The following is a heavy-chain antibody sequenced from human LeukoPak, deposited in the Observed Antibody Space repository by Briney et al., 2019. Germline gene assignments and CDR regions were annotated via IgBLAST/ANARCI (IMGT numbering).Heavy chain of an antibody. V-gene: IGHV4-59*01. J-gene: IGHJ4*02. CDR2: IYESGGT. Sequence: PSETLSLTCTVSGESISEYYWSWIRQSPGKGLEWIGYIYESGGTNYNPSLRSRVTISLDTSKTQVSLKVTSLTAADTAVYYCARDRAAFYYASGLAYWGQGIPVTVSS. CDR3: ARDRAAFYYASGLAY. CDR1: GESISEYY. D-gene: IGHD3-10*01.